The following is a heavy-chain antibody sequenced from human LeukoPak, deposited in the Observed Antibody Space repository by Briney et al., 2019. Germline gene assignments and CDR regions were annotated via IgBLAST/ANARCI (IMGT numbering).Heavy chain of an antibody. D-gene: IGHD6-13*01. J-gene: IGHJ4*02. CDR3: ARQPSSWFTSFDS. CDR2: IYYSGST. Sequence: EASETLSLTCTVSGGSLSSYFWSWIRQPPGKGLEWIAYIYYSGSTNYNPSLKSRVTISVDTSKNQFSLKLSSVTAADTAVYYCARQPSSWFTSFDSWGQGTLVTVSS. V-gene: IGHV4-59*01. CDR1: GGSLSSYF.